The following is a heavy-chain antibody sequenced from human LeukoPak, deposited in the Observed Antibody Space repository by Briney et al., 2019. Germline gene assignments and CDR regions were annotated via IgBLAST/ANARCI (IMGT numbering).Heavy chain of an antibody. J-gene: IGHJ4*02. CDR1: GGSISSGGYY. Sequence: SETLSLTCTVSGGSISSGGYYWSWIRQHPGKGLEWIGNIYYSGSTHYNPSLKSRITMSVDTSKNQFSLKLSSVTAADTAVFYCARGPGGNFDYWGQGTLVTVSS. V-gene: IGHV4-31*03. D-gene: IGHD3-10*01. CDR2: IYYSGST. CDR3: ARGPGGNFDY.